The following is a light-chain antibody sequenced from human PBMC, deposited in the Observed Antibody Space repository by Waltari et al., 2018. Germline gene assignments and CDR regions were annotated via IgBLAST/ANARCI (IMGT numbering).Light chain of an antibody. CDR3: QQRSKWPPRT. Sequence: EIVLTQSPATLSLSPGETATLSCRASQNINIYLAWYQHRPGQAPRLLSHDSANRSTDIPTMFIGSVSGTHFTLTNCCLEPEDFAVYYCQQRSKWPPRTFGGGTKVEIK. J-gene: IGKJ4*02. CDR2: DSA. V-gene: IGKV3-11*01. CDR1: QNINIY.